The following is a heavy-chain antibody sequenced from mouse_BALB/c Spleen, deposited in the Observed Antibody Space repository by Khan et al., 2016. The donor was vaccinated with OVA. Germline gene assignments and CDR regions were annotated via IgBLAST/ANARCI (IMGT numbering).Heavy chain of an antibody. Sequence: EVQLQESGPGLVKPSQSLSLTCTVTGYSITSGYGWNWIRQFPGNKLEWMGYISYSGRTNYNPTLKSRISITPDTSKKQFFLQLNSVTTADTATYYCARTARRKYWGQGTTLTVSS. D-gene: IGHD1-2*01. CDR3: ARTARRKY. CDR1: GYSITSGYG. CDR2: ISYSGRT. V-gene: IGHV3-2*02. J-gene: IGHJ2*01.